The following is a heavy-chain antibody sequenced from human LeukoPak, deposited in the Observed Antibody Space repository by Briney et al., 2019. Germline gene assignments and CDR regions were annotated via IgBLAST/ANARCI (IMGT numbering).Heavy chain of an antibody. V-gene: IGHV4-61*01. J-gene: IGHJ2*01. Sequence: KPSETLSLTCTVSGDSISSSSYYWNWIRQPPGKGLEWIGNIYNSGSTDYNPSLKSRVTISVNLSKNQISLNLSSVTAADTAVYYCARDKGPYWYFDLWGRGTLVTVSS. CDR2: IYNSGST. CDR1: GDSISSSSYY. CDR3: ARDKGPYWYFDL.